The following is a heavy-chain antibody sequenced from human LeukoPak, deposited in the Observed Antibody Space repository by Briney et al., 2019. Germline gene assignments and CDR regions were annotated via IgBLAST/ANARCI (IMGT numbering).Heavy chain of an antibody. CDR2: IHSTGSS. Sequence: SETLSLTCSVSGGSISGYYWGCFRQAPGKGLEWIGRIHSTGSSNYNPSLKSRLTMSIDTSRNQFSLKLSSMTAADTAVYYCAREHPTAIATDYWGQGTLVTVSS. V-gene: IGHV4-4*07. CDR1: GGSISGYY. J-gene: IGHJ4*02. CDR3: AREHPTAIATDY. D-gene: IGHD2-21*02.